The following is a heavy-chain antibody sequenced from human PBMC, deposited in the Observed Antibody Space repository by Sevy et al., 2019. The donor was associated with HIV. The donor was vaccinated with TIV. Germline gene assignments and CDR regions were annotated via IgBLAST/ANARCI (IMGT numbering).Heavy chain of an antibody. D-gene: IGHD3-3*01. CDR3: ARDSRGSIFGVVIEFDY. CDR1: GFTFSSYS. Sequence: GGSLKLSCAASGFTFSSYSMNWVRQAPGKGLEWVSYISSSSTIYYADSVKGRFTISRDNAKNSLYLQMNSLRDEDTAVYYCARDSRGSIFGVVIEFDYWGQGTLVTVSS. J-gene: IGHJ4*02. V-gene: IGHV3-48*02. CDR2: ISSSSTI.